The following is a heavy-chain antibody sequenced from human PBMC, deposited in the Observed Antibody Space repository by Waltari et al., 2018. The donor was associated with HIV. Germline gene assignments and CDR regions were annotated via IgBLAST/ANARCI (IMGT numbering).Heavy chain of an antibody. CDR2: INHSGST. V-gene: IGHV4-34*01. J-gene: IGHJ4*02. D-gene: IGHD3-22*01. CDR3: ARGVLRYYYDTSGYWGY. CDR1: GGSFSDYY. Sequence: QVQLQQWGAGLLKPSETLSLTCAVYGGSFSDYYWSWIRQPPGKGLEWIGEINHSGSTNYNPSLKSRVTISVDTSKNQFSLKLSSVTAADTAVYYCARGVLRYYYDTSGYWGYWGQGTLVTVSS.